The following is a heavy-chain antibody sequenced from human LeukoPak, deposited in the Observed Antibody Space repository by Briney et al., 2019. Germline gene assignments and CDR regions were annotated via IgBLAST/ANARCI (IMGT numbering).Heavy chain of an antibody. CDR2: INHSGST. J-gene: IGHJ6*02. Sequence: SETLSLTCTVSGGSISSYYWSWIRQPPGKGLEWIGEINHSGSTNYNPSLKSRVTISVDTSKNQFSLKLSSVTAADTAVYYCARVWGSSGYGPMDVWGQGTTVTVSS. CDR3: ARVWGSSGYGPMDV. D-gene: IGHD3-22*01. CDR1: GGSISSYY. V-gene: IGHV4-34*01.